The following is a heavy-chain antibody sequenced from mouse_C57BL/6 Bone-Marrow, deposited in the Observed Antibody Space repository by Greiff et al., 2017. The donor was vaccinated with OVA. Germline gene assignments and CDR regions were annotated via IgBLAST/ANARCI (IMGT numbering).Heavy chain of an antibody. V-gene: IGHV1-19*01. CDR1: GYTFTDYY. D-gene: IGHD2-4*01. Sequence: SGPVLVKPGASVKMSCKASGYTFTDYYMNWVKQSHGKSLEWIGVINPYNGGTSYNQKFKGKATLTVDKSSSTAYMELNSLTSEDSAVYYCATRGYDYGDYAMDYWGQGTSVTVSS. J-gene: IGHJ4*01. CDR3: ATRGYDYGDYAMDY. CDR2: INPYNGGT.